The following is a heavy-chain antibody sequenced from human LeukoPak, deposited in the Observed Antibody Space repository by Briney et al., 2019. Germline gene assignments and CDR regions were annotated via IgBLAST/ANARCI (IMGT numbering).Heavy chain of an antibody. CDR2: IWYDGSNK. CDR3: AREGPRGNSQFDY. V-gene: IGHV3-33*01. D-gene: IGHD2/OR15-2a*01. CDR1: GFTFSSYG. J-gene: IGHJ4*02. Sequence: GGSLRLSCAPSGFTFSSYGMHWVRQAPGKGLEWVALIWYDGSNKYYTDSVKGRLTISRDNSKNTLYLQMNSLRAEDTAVYYCAREGPRGNSQFDYWGQGTLVTVSS.